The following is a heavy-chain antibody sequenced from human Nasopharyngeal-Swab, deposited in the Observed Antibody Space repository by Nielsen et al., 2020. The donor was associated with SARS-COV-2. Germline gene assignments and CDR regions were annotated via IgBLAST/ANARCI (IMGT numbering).Heavy chain of an antibody. CDR3: ARSRAAPWFDP. CDR2: INTNTGNP. Sequence: WVRQAPGQGLEWVGWINTNTGNPTYAQGFTGRFVFSLDTPVSTAYLQISSLKAEDTAVYYCARSRAAPWFDPWGQGTLVTVSS. V-gene: IGHV7-4-1*02. D-gene: IGHD6-6*01. J-gene: IGHJ5*02.